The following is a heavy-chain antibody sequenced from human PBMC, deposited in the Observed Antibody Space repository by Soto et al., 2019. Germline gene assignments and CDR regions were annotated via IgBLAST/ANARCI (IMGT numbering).Heavy chain of an antibody. CDR3: ARSDYDWEDRYFEF. CDR1: GGSISSSSYY. Sequence: PSETLSLTCTVSGGSISSSSYYWGWIRQPPGKGLEWIGGIHYSGSTYYNPSLKSRVTISVDTSKNQFSLKLSFVAAADTAVYYCARSDYDWEDRYFEFWGQGALVTVSS. CDR2: IHYSGST. J-gene: IGHJ4*02. V-gene: IGHV4-39*07. D-gene: IGHD5-12*01.